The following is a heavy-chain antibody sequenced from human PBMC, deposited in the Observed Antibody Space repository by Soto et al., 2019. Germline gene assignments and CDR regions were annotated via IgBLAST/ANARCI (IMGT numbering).Heavy chain of an antibody. V-gene: IGHV4-4*02. D-gene: IGHD3-16*01. CDR2: IHHDGGT. CDR1: GGSVSSNW. J-gene: IGHJ4*02. CDR3: ARERTGGFSLGY. Sequence: QVQLQESGPGLVKPSETLSLTCTVSGGSVSSNWWSWVRQPPGKGLEWIGEIHHDGGTNYNTSLKSRVSISLDNSKNQVSLEVISVTAADTALYYCARERTGGFSLGYWGQGTLVTVSS.